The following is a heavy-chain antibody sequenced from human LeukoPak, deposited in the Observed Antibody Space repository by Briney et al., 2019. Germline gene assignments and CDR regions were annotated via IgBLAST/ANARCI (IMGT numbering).Heavy chain of an antibody. CDR3: ARGNRGRYYGGDS. CDR1: GFTFSSYA. V-gene: IGHV3-20*04. CDR2: INGNGDMT. J-gene: IGHJ4*02. D-gene: IGHD1-26*01. Sequence: GGSLRLSCAASGFTFSSYAMSWVSQAPGKGLEWVAGINGNGDMTGYADSVKGRFTISRDNAKNSLYLQMNSLKAEDTALYYCARGNRGRYYGGDSWGQGTLVTVSS.